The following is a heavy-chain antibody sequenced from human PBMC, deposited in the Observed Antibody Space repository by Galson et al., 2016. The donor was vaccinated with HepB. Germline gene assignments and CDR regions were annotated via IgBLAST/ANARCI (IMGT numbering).Heavy chain of an antibody. D-gene: IGHD1-1*01. Sequence: SETLSLTCSVSGDSMTSYYWSWIRQPPGKGLECIGFILYSGSAHYNPSLRGRLTLSVDTSKNQFYLNLRSVSVADTATYYCARVGPGTFDFWGQGIQVTVSS. V-gene: IGHV4-59*03. CDR1: GDSMTSYY. J-gene: IGHJ4*02. CDR2: ILYSGSA. CDR3: ARVGPGTFDF.